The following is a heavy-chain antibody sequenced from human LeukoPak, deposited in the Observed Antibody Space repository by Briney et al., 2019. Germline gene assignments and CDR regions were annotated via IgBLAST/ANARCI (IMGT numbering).Heavy chain of an antibody. CDR2: VSSGSNTI. CDR3: ARDDSYGDYVHWFDP. Sequence: GGSLRLSCAASGFTFSSYSMNWVRQAPGKGLEWVSYVSSGSNTIYYAESVKGRFTISRDNAKNSLYLQMNSLRDEDTAVYYCARDDSYGDYVHWFDPWGQGTLVTVSS. D-gene: IGHD4-17*01. V-gene: IGHV3-48*02. J-gene: IGHJ5*02. CDR1: GFTFSSYS.